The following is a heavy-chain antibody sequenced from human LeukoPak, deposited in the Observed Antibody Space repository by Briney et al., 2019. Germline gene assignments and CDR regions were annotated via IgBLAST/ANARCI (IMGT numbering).Heavy chain of an antibody. CDR1: GGSISSYF. J-gene: IGHJ4*02. Sequence: SETLSLTCTVSGGSISSYFWSWIRQPAGKGLEWIGRIYTSGNTNYNPTLQSRVTMSIDASKNQFSLNVTSVTAADTAVYYCAREAGSERYFDSWGQGTLVTVSS. CDR3: AREAGSERYFDS. CDR2: IYTSGNT. V-gene: IGHV4-4*07.